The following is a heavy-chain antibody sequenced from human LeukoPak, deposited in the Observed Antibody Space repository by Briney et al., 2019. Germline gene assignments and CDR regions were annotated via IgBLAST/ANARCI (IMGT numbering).Heavy chain of an antibody. CDR2: ISASGGST. V-gene: IGHV3-23*01. CDR1: GFTLSSYA. Sequence: GGSLRLSCAASGFTLSSYAMSWVRQAPGKGLEWVSSISASGGSTNYADSVKGRFTISRDNSKNTVYLQMNSLRAEDTAVYYCARGRARGDRYYYYYYMDVWGKGTTVTVSS. D-gene: IGHD3-10*01. J-gene: IGHJ6*03. CDR3: ARGRARGDRYYYYYYMDV.